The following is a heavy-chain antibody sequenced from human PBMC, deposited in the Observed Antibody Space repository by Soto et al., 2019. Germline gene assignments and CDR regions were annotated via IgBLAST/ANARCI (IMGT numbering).Heavy chain of an antibody. J-gene: IGHJ5*02. CDR2: IYWDDDK. D-gene: IGHD6-13*01. V-gene: IGHV2-5*02. CDR3: AHRPTTSSWWDNWFDP. Sequence: SGPTLVNPTQTLTLTCTFSGFSLSTSGVGVGWIRQPPGKALEWLALIYWDDDKRYIPSLKRRLTITKDTSKNQVVLTLTNMDPVDTATYYCAHRPTTSSWWDNWFDPWGQGTLVTVSS. CDR1: GFSLSTSGVG.